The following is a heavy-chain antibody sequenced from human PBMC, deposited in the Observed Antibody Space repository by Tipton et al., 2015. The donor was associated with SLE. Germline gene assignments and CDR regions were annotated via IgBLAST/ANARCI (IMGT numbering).Heavy chain of an antibody. J-gene: IGHJ5*02. V-gene: IGHV4-59*12. CDR1: GASISDYY. Sequence: LRLSCTVSGASISDYYWTWIRQFPGKGLEWIGYIDYSGSTNYNPSLKSRVTISVDTSKNQFSLKLSSVTAADTAVYYCARGSKSMVRGVNNWFDPWGQGTLVTVSS. D-gene: IGHD3-10*01. CDR2: IDYSGST. CDR3: ARGSKSMVRGVNNWFDP.